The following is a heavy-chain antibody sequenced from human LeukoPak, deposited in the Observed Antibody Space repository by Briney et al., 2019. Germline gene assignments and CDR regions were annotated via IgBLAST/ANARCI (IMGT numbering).Heavy chain of an antibody. J-gene: IGHJ4*02. CDR3: ARGNSGTFHY. D-gene: IGHD1-14*01. Sequence: GGSLRPSCAASGFTFSTYTMNWVRQAPGKGLEWVSSISSSSSYIHYADSVMGRLTISRDNAKNSLYLQMNSLTAEDTAVYYCARGNSGTFHYWGQGTLVTVSS. V-gene: IGHV3-21*01. CDR2: ISSSSSYI. CDR1: GFTFSTYT.